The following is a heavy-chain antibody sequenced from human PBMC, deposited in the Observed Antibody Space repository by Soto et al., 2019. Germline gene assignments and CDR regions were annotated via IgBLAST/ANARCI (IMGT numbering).Heavy chain of an antibody. CDR1: GGSLTDHY. CDR3: ARQSSGCSSTSCHYYYYGMDV. Sequence: TSETLSLTCNVSGGSLTDHYWTWIRQPPGKGLEWIGYIYYSGSTYYNPSLKSRVTISVDTSKNQFSLKLSSVTAADTAVYYCARQSSGCSSTSCHYYYYGMDVWGQGTTVTVSS. CDR2: IYYSGST. D-gene: IGHD2-2*01. V-gene: IGHV4-59*06. J-gene: IGHJ6*02.